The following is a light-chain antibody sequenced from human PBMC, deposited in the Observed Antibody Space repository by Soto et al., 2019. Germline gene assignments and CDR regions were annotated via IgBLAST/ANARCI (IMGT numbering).Light chain of an antibody. Sequence: EIVLTQSPGTLSLSPGERATLSCRASQSVSSSYLVWYQQKPGQAPRLLIYGASSRATGIPDRFSGNGSGTDFTLTISSLEPDDLAVYYCQQYGSSPVTFGQGTKLEIK. V-gene: IGKV3-20*01. J-gene: IGKJ2*01. CDR3: QQYGSSPVT. CDR2: GAS. CDR1: QSVSSSY.